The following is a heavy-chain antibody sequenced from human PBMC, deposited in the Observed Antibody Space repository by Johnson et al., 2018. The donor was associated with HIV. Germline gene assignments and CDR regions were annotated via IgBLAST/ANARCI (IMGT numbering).Heavy chain of an antibody. V-gene: IGHV3-20*04. CDR1: GFTFDDYG. CDR2: MGTAGDR. Sequence: VQLVESGGGVVRPGGSLRLSCKASGFTFDDYGMSWVRQAPGKGLEWVSGMGTAGDRHYADSVQGRFTISRDNSKNTLYLQMNSLRAEDTAVYYCAKGNGDYRSDAFDIWGQGTMVTVSS. D-gene: IGHD4-17*01. J-gene: IGHJ3*02. CDR3: AKGNGDYRSDAFDI.